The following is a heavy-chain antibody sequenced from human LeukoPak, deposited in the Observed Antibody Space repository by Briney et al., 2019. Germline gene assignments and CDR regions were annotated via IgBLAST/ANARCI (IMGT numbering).Heavy chain of an antibody. CDR1: GGSISSDY. CDR3: ARSDSSAWYPYNAYGLDV. CDR2: IYNSGNT. Sequence: SETLSLTCTVSGGSISSDYWNWIRQPPGKXLEWIGYIYNSGNTNYDPSLKSRVTISIDTSKNLFSLKVRSVTAADTAVYYCARSDSSAWYPYNAYGLDVWGQGTTVTVSS. D-gene: IGHD6-19*01. J-gene: IGHJ6*02. V-gene: IGHV4-59*01.